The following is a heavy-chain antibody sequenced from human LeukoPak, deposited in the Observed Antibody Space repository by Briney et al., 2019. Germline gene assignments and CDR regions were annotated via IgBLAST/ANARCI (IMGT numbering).Heavy chain of an antibody. CDR3: ARASAHDY. J-gene: IGHJ4*02. Sequence: GASVKVSCKASGYTFTGYYMHWVRQAPGQGLEWMGWINPNSGGTNYAQKFQGRVTMTRDTSTSTVYMELSSLRSEDTAVYYCARASAHDYWGQGTLVTVSS. CDR2: INPNSGGT. CDR1: GYTFTGYY. V-gene: IGHV1-2*02. D-gene: IGHD6-6*01.